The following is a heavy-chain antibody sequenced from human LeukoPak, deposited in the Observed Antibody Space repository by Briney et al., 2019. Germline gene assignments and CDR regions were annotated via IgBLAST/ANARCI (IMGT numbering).Heavy chain of an antibody. Sequence: SETLSLTCSVSGGSIGSNYWSWIRQPPGKGLEWIGEINHSGSTNYNPSLKSRVTISVDTSKNQFSLKLSSVTAADTAVYYCARRTYYGDYVDYWGQGTLVTVSS. J-gene: IGHJ4*02. V-gene: IGHV4-34*01. CDR3: ARRTYYGDYVDY. CDR2: INHSGST. CDR1: GGSIGSNY. D-gene: IGHD4-17*01.